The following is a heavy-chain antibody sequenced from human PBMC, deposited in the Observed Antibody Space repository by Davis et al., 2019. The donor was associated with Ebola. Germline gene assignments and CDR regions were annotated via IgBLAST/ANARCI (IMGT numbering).Heavy chain of an antibody. V-gene: IGHV1-18*01. Sequence: ASVKVSCKASGYTFTSYGISWVRQAPGQGLEWMGWISAYNGNTNYAQKLQGRVTMTTDTSTSTAYMELRSLRSDDTAVYYCAKTMVQGVIANIYGMDVWGQGTTVAVSS. CDR2: ISAYNGNT. D-gene: IGHD3-10*01. J-gene: IGHJ6*02. CDR1: GYTFTSYG. CDR3: AKTMVQGVIANIYGMDV.